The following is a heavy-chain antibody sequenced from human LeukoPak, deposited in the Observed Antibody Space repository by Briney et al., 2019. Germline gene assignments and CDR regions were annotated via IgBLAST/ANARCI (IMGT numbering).Heavy chain of an antibody. CDR3: ARGVSSGWYEY. D-gene: IGHD6-19*01. CDR2: ISYDGSNK. J-gene: IGHJ4*02. V-gene: IGHV3-30-3*01. Sequence: PGGYLRLSCAASGFTFSSYAMHWVRQAPGKGLEWVAVISYDGSNKYYADSVKGRFTISRDNSKNTLYLQMNSLRAEDTAVYYCARGVSSGWYEYWGQGTLVTVSS. CDR1: GFTFSSYA.